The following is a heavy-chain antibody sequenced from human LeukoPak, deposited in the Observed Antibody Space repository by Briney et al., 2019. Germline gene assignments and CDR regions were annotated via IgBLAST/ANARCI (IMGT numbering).Heavy chain of an antibody. D-gene: IGHD3-3*01. V-gene: IGHV2-5*02. CDR3: AHRQGEYYDFWSGYYTEGGFFDY. CDR1: GFSLSTSGGG. Sequence: SGPTLVKPTQTLTLTCTFSGFSLSTSGGGGGWIRQPPGKALEWLALICSDDDKRYSPSLKSRLTITKDTSKNQVVLTMTNMDPVDTATYYCAHRQGEYYDFWSGYYTEGGFFDYWGQGTLVTVSS. CDR2: ICSDDDK. J-gene: IGHJ4*02.